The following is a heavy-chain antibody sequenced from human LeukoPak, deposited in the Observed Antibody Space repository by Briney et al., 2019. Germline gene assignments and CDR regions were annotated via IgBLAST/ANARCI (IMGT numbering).Heavy chain of an antibody. CDR3: AADYEPNTYYYDSSGYALDY. Sequence: ASVKVSCKASGFTFTSSAVQWVRQARGQRLEWIGWIAVGSGNTNYAQKFQERVTITRDMSTSTAYMELSSLRSEDTAVYYCAADYEPNTYYYDSSGYALDYWGQGTLVTVSS. CDR2: IAVGSGNT. CDR1: GFTFTSSA. D-gene: IGHD3-22*01. J-gene: IGHJ4*02. V-gene: IGHV1-58*01.